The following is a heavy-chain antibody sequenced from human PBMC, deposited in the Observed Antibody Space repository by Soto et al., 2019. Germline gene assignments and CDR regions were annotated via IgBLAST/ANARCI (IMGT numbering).Heavy chain of an antibody. CDR2: ITGSGDTT. J-gene: IGHJ4*02. Sequence: PGGSLRLSCAASGFTFSTYAMSWVRQAPGKGLEWVSGITGSGDTTWYADSVRGRFTISRDNSENTLYLQMNSLRAEDTAVYYCARVAYWGPGTQVTVSS. CDR1: GFTFSTYA. V-gene: IGHV3-23*01. CDR3: ARVAY.